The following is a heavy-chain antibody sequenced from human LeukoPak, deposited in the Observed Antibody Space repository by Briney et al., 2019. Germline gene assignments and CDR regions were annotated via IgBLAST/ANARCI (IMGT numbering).Heavy chain of an antibody. J-gene: IGHJ6*03. D-gene: IGHD6-13*01. CDR1: GYTFTSYG. Sequence: ASVKVSCKASGYTFTSYGSSWVRQAPGQGLEWMGWISAYNGNTNYAQKLQGRVTMTRDTSISTAYMELSRLRSDDTAVYYCARDPASIAAAGTDYYYYYMDVWGKGTTVTVSS. V-gene: IGHV1-18*01. CDR3: ARDPASIAAAGTDYYYYYMDV. CDR2: ISAYNGNT.